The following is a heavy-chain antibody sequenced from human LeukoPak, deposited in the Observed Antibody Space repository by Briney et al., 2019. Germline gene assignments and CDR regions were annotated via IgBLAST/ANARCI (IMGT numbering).Heavy chain of an antibody. CDR2: IYHSGST. J-gene: IGHJ4*02. CDR3: ARGLQSLGYFGY. D-gene: IGHD4-11*01. CDR1: GYSISSGYY. V-gene: IGHV4-38-2*01. Sequence: PSETLSLTCAVSGYSISSGYYWGWIRQPPGKGLEWIGSIYHSGSTYYNPSLKSRVTISVDTSKNQFSLKLSSVTAADTAVYYCARGLQSLGYFGYWGQGTLVTVSS.